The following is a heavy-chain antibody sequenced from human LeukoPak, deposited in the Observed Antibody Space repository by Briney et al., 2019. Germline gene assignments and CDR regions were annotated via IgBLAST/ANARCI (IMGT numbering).Heavy chain of an antibody. V-gene: IGHV4-38-2*01. CDR3: ARGSSGYYSTDY. D-gene: IGHD3-22*01. CDR2: IYHSGST. Sequence: PGGSLRLSCAASGFSFSDFYMDWVRQPPGKGLEWIGSIYHSGSTYYNPSLKSRVTISVDTSKNQFSLKLSSVTAADTAVYYSARGSSGYYSTDYWGQGTLVTVSS. CDR1: GFSFSDFY. J-gene: IGHJ4*02.